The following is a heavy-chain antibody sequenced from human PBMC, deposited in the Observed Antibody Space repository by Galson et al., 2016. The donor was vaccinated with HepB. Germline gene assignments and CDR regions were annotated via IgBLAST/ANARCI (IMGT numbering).Heavy chain of an antibody. V-gene: IGHV4-34*01. D-gene: IGHD3-22*01. CDR1: GGSFTGYY. Sequence: SETLSLTCAVYGGSFTGYYWSWFRQPPEKGLEWIGKINHDGSTNYNPSLKSRVTISEDTSKNQFSLKVTSVTAADTAVYYCARGRSSNYYGSSGFWGYYFDYWGQGTLVIVSS. CDR3: ARGRSSNYYGSSGFWGYYFDY. J-gene: IGHJ4*02. CDR2: INHDGST.